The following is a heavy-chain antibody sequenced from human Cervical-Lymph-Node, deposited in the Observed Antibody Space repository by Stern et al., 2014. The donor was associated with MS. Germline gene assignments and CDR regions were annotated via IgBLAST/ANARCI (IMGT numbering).Heavy chain of an antibody. V-gene: IGHV1-69*01. CDR2: IIPIFGTA. CDR1: GGTFSSYA. Sequence: VQLVESGAEVKKPGSSVKVSCKASGGTFSSYAISWVRPAPGQGLEWMGGIIPIFGTANYAQKFQGRVTITADESTSTAYMELSSLRSEDTAVYYCARFYSDSSGWYGGDYWGQGTLVTVSS. CDR3: ARFYSDSSGWYGGDY. J-gene: IGHJ4*02. D-gene: IGHD6-19*01.